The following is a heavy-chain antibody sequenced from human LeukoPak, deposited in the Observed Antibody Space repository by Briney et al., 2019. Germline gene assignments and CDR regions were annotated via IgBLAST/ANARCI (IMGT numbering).Heavy chain of an antibody. CDR1: GFTFSSYW. Sequence: GGSLRLSCASSGFTFSSYWMHWVRQAPGKGLVWVSRINSDGTSTSYADSVKGRFTISRDNAKNTLYLQMKSLRAEDTAVYYCAKVGTMLRVYNFIDYWGQGTLVTVSS. CDR3: AKVGTMLRVYNFIDY. V-gene: IGHV3-74*01. D-gene: IGHD3-10*01. CDR2: INSDGTST. J-gene: IGHJ4*02.